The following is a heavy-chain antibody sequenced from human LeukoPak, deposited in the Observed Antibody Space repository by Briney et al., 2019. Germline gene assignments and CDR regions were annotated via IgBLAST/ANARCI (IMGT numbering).Heavy chain of an antibody. CDR2: ISGSGGTT. D-gene: IGHD3-10*01. CDR1: GFTFSSYA. Sequence: GGSLRLSCAASGFTFSSYATSWVRQAPGKGLEWVSGISGSGGTTYYADSVKGRFTISRDNSKNTLYLQMNSLRAEDTAVYYCAEIRGGSGIEYWGPGDLVTVSS. CDR3: AEIRGGSGIEY. V-gene: IGHV3-23*01. J-gene: IGHJ4*02.